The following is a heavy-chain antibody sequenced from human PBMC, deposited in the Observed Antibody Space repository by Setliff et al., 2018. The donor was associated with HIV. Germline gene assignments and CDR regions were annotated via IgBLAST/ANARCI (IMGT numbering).Heavy chain of an antibody. CDR3: AREECTSWPRVHY. CDR2: MHTSGST. J-gene: IGHJ4*02. V-gene: IGHV4-61*02. CDR1: GGSISFGCYY. D-gene: IGHD6-13*01. Sequence: SETLSLTCTVPGGSISFGCYYWSWIRQPAGKGLEWIGRMHTSGSTSYNPSLKSRVTISTDTSKNQFSLELTSVIAADTAVYYCAREECTSWPRVHYWGQGALVTVSS.